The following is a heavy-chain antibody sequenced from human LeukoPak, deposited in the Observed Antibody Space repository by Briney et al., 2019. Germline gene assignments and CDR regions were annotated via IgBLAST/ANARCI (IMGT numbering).Heavy chain of an antibody. J-gene: IGHJ4*02. Sequence: SETLSLTCTVSGGSFSSHHWSWIRQSPGRGLEWIGYMFDSVGTKDNPSLKRRISLSADTSKNQFSLRLRSVTAADTAVYYCATIKRGNIFGYFDFWGQGILVTVAS. CDR3: ATIKRGNIFGYFDF. CDR2: MFDSVGT. CDR1: GGSFSSHH. V-gene: IGHV4-59*11. D-gene: IGHD5-18*01.